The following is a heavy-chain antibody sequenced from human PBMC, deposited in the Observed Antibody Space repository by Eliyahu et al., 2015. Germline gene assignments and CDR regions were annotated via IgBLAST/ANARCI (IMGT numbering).Heavy chain of an antibody. Sequence: VQLVESGGGLVRPGESLTLXCAXXXFPFSRSTMTWVRQAPGKGLEWVSVIGSGGSYIYYADSVKGRFTIARDNAKNSLFLQMTSLRAEDTAVYYCARLAGPRYYYYDLDVWGRGTAVTVSS. V-gene: IGHV3-21*02. CDR3: ARLAGPRYYYYDLDV. CDR2: IGSGGSYI. D-gene: IGHD6-25*01. CDR1: XFPFSRST. J-gene: IGHJ6*02.